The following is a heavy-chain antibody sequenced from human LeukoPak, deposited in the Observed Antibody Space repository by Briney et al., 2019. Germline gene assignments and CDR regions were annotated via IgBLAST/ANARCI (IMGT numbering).Heavy chain of an antibody. CDR2: INHSGST. Sequence: SETLSLTCAVYGGSFSGYCWSWIRQPPGKGLEWIGEINHSGSTNYNPSLKSRVTISVDTSKNQFSLKLSSVTAADTAVYYCARKLRVYGSGSYPRPNWFDPWGQGTLVTVSS. CDR3: ARKLRVYGSGSYPRPNWFDP. V-gene: IGHV4-34*01. CDR1: GGSFSGYC. D-gene: IGHD3-10*01. J-gene: IGHJ5*02.